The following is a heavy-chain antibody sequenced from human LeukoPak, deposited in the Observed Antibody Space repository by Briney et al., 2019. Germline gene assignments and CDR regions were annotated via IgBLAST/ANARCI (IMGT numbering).Heavy chain of an antibody. CDR2: ISYDGSNK. D-gene: IGHD3-10*01. CDR3: ARGVGGSGAFDM. Sequence: PGGSLRLSCAASGFTFSSYAMHWVRQAPGKGLEWVAVISYDGSNKYYADSVKGRFTISRDNSKNTLYLQMSSLRAEDTAIYYCARGVGGSGAFDMWGQGTMVTVS. J-gene: IGHJ3*02. V-gene: IGHV3-30-3*01. CDR1: GFTFSSYA.